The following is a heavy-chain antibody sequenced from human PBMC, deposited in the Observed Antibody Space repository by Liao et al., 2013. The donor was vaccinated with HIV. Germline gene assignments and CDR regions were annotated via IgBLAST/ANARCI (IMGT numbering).Heavy chain of an antibody. V-gene: IGHV4-34*01. Sequence: QVQLQEWGAGLLKPSETLSLTCAVYGGSLSDYYWSWIRQSPGKGLEWLGEINHNGGTHYNPALRDRATISFDPSKSQVSLSLTSATAADTAVYYCATRRTERLTLFDIVRTRYYHFDSWGQGTLVTVSS. J-gene: IGHJ4*02. CDR2: INHNGGT. D-gene: IGHD2-15*01. CDR1: GGSLSDYY. CDR3: ATRRTERLTLFDIVRTRYYHFDS.